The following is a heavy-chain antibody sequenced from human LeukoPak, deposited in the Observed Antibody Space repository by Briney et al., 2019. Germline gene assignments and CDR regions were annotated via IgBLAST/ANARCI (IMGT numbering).Heavy chain of an antibody. CDR1: GYTFTSYY. CDR2: INPSGGST. V-gene: IGHV1-46*01. Sequence: ASVKVSCKASGYTFTSYYMHWVRQAPGQGLEWMGIINPSGGSTSYAQKFQGRVTMTRDTSTSTVYMELSSLRSEDTAVYYCAKGRRKFEGIESYYYDSSGSFDYWGQGTLVTVSS. CDR3: AKGRRKFEGIESYYYDSSGSFDY. D-gene: IGHD3-22*01. J-gene: IGHJ4*02.